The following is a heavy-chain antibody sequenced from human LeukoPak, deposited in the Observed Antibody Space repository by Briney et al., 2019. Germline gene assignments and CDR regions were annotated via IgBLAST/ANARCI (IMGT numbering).Heavy chain of an antibody. CDR1: GGSISSSSYY. V-gene: IGHV4-30-4*08. J-gene: IGHJ4*02. CDR3: AREARPNCSSTSCTAGYDFWSGYPSDY. Sequence: SETLSLTCTVSGGSISSSSYYWGWIRQPPGKGLEWIGYIYYSGSTYYNPSLKSRVTISVDTSKNQFSLKLSSVTAADTAVYYCAREARPNCSSTSCTAGYDFWSGYPSDYWGQGTLVTVSS. D-gene: IGHD3-3*01. CDR2: IYYSGST.